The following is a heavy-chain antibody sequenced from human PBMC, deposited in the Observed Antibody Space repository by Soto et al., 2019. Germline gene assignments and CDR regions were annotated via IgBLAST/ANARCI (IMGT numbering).Heavy chain of an antibody. Sequence: GASVKVSCKASGGTFNSYAISWVRQAPGQGLEWMGGIIPDFGTGNSAQKFRGRVSIIADASTTTVYMRLSGLTLEDTAVYYCARERGGYNRGGFEFWGQGTQVTVSS. CDR3: ARERGGYNRGGFEF. CDR2: IIPDFGTG. CDR1: GGTFNSYA. D-gene: IGHD1-26*01. V-gene: IGHV1-69*13. J-gene: IGHJ4*02.